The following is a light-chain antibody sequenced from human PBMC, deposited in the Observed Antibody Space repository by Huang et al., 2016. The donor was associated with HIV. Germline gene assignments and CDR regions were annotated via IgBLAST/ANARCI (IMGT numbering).Light chain of an antibody. V-gene: IGKV3-20*01. Sequence: EIVLTQSPGTLSLSPGGRTTLSCRASQSVNNGYLAWYQQKPGQAPRLLIYGASTRATGIPGRFSGSGSGTDFTLTISRLQPEDFAVYYCQQYGSSPATFGQGTKVEVK. CDR1: QSVNNGY. CDR2: GAS. J-gene: IGKJ1*01. CDR3: QQYGSSPAT.